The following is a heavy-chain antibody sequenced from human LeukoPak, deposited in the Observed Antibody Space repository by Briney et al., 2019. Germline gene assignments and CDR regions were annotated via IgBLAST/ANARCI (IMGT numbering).Heavy chain of an antibody. D-gene: IGHD6-19*01. CDR2: INTDGSST. CDR1: GFTFSSYW. J-gene: IGHJ4*02. CDR3: ATLTVASSFDY. V-gene: IGHV3-74*01. Sequence: GGSLRLSCAASGFTFSSYWMHWVRQAPGKGLVWVSRINTDGSSTSYADSVKGRFTISRDNAKNTLYLQMNSLRAEDTAVYYCATLTVASSFDYWGQGTLVTVSS.